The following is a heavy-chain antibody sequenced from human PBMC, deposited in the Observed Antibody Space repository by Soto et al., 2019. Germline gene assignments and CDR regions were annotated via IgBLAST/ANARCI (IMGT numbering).Heavy chain of an antibody. CDR3: ARHLFPSGFNPEWYHGFDP. J-gene: IGHJ5*02. CDR1: GGSISSYY. D-gene: IGHD6-25*01. CDR2: IYNNGYT. V-gene: IGHV4-59*08. Sequence: QVQLQESGPGLVKPSETLSLTCFVSGGSISSYYWSWIRQPPGKGLEWLGYIYNNGYTNYNPSLRSRVTMSLATSKNQVSLKLTSVTAADTAVYYCARHLFPSGFNPEWYHGFDPWGQGTLVTVSS.